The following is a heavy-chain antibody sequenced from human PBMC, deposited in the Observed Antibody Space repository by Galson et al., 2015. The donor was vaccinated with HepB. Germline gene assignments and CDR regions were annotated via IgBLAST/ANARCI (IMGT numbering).Heavy chain of an antibody. V-gene: IGHV3-48*01. CDR2: ISSSSSTI. D-gene: IGHD5-18*01. CDR1: GFTFSSYS. J-gene: IGHJ4*02. CDR3: ARAAQYSYGYGATVYNFDY. Sequence: SLRLSCAASGFTFSSYSMNWVRQAPGKGLEWVSYISSSSSTIYYADSVKGRFTISRDNAKNSLYLQMNSLRAEDTAVYYCARAAQYSYGYGATVYNFDYWGQGTPVTVSS.